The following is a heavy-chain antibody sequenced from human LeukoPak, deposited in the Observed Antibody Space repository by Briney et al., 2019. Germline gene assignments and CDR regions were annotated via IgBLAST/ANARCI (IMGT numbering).Heavy chain of an antibody. CDR2: ISYDGSNK. J-gene: IGHJ3*02. V-gene: IGHV3-30*04. CDR1: GFTFSSYA. D-gene: IGHD2-2*01. CDR3: ARPVVPAATYDAFDI. Sequence: GGSLRLSCAASGFTFSSYAMHWVRQAPGKGQDWEAVISYDGSNKYYADSVKGRFTISRDNSKNTLYLQMNSLRAEDTAVYYCARPVVPAATYDAFDIWGQGTMVTVSS.